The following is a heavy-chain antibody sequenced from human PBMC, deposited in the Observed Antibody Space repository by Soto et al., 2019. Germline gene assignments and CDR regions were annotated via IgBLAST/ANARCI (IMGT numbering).Heavy chain of an antibody. V-gene: IGHV1-2*02. D-gene: IGHD3-10*01. Sequence: ASVKVSCKASGYTFTGYYMHWVRQAPGQGLEWMGWINPNSGGTNYAQKFQGRVTMTRDTSISTAYMELSRLRSDDTAVYYCARDLLWFRDTEGYYYYYGMDVWGQGTTVTV. CDR1: GYTFTGYY. J-gene: IGHJ6*02. CDR2: INPNSGGT. CDR3: ARDLLWFRDTEGYYYYYGMDV.